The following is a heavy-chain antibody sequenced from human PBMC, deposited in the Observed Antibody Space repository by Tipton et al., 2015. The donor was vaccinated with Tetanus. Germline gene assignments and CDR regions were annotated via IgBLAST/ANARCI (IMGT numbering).Heavy chain of an antibody. CDR1: GGSISSYY. CDR2: IYTSGST. Sequence: LRLSCTVSGGSISSYYWSWIRQPAGKGLEWIGRIYTSGSTNYNPSLKSRVTMSVDTSKNQFSLKLSSVTAVDTAVYYCARAENSHYYYYGMDVWGQGTTVTVSS. J-gene: IGHJ6*02. V-gene: IGHV4-4*07. CDR3: ARAENSHYYYYGMDV. D-gene: IGHD4-23*01.